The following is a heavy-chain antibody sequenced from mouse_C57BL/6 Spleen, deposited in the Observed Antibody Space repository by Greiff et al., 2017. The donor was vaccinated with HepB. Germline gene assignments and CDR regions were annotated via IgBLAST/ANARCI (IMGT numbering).Heavy chain of an antibody. D-gene: IGHD2-1*01. J-gene: IGHJ4*01. V-gene: IGHV5-4*01. CDR3: ARDLYQSYAMDD. CDR1: GFTFSSYA. Sequence: EVQLVESGGGLVKPGGSLKLSCAASGFTFSSYAMSWVRQTPEKRLEWVATISDGGSYTYYPDNVKGRFTISRDNAKNNLYLQMSHLTSEDTAMYYCARDLYQSYAMDDWGQGTSVTVSS. CDR2: ISDGGSYT.